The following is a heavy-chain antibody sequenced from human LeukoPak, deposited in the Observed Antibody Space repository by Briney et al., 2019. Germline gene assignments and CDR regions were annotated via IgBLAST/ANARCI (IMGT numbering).Heavy chain of an antibody. CDR1: GFTFDDYA. CDR3: AKGYCSSTSCYYYYYMDV. Sequence: PGGSLRLSCAASGFTFDDYAMHWGRQAPGKGLEWVSGISWNIGSIGYADSVKGRFTISRDNDKNSLYLQMNSLRAEDTALYYCAKGYCSSTSCYYYYYMDVWGKGTTVTVSS. V-gene: IGHV3-9*01. D-gene: IGHD2-2*01. CDR2: ISWNIGSI. J-gene: IGHJ6*03.